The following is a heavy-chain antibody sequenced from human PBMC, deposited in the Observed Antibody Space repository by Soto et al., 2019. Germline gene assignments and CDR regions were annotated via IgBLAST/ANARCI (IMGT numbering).Heavy chain of an antibody. V-gene: IGHV3-64*01. CDR1: GFTFSTNN. Sequence: EVQLAESGGGMVQPGGSLRLSCVALGFTFSTNNMPWARQAPGKGLEYVSSISINGGTTYYGNSVKGRFTISRDNSKNTLYLQMGSLRAEDMAVYYCVRRVSGNYDYWGQGTLVIVSS. CDR3: VRRVSGNYDY. J-gene: IGHJ4*02. CDR2: ISINGGTT. D-gene: IGHD1-7*01.